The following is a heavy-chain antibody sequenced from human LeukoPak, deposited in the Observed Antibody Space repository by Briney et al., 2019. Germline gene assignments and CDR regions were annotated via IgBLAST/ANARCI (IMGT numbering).Heavy chain of an antibody. CDR1: GFTFSGFW. J-gene: IGHJ4*02. Sequence: PGGSLRLSCAVSGFTFSGFWMSWSRQAPGKGLEWVASINSDGSEGYYADVVKGRFTISRDNAKNSLYLQINSLRAEDTAVYYCAKDDYGDYKGKLDYWGQGTLVAVSS. D-gene: IGHD4-17*01. CDR2: INSDGSEG. CDR3: AKDDYGDYKGKLDY. V-gene: IGHV3-7*03.